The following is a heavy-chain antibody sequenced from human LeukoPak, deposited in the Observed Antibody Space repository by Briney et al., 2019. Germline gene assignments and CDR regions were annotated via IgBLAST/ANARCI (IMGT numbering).Heavy chain of an antibody. CDR3: ARDRIAVADYYYYYGMDV. V-gene: IGHV3-53*01. CDR1: GFTVSSNY. Sequence: GGSLRLSCAASGFTVSSNYMSWVRQAPGKGLEWVSVIYSGGGTYYADSSKGRFTISRDKSKNTLYLQMNSLRAEDTAVYYCARDRIAVADYYYYYGMDVWGQGTTVTVSS. J-gene: IGHJ6*02. D-gene: IGHD6-19*01. CDR2: IYSGGGT.